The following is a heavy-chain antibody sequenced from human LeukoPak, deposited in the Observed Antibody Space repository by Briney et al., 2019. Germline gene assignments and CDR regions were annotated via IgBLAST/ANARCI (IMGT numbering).Heavy chain of an antibody. Sequence: GSLRLSCAASGFTFRSYDINWVRQAPGKGLESVSSITGNGASTNFADSVKGRFTISRDNSKNTAYLQMNSLRAEDTAVYYCAGSGSHVYWGQGTLVAVSS. CDR2: ITGNGAST. D-gene: IGHD1-26*01. V-gene: IGHV3-23*01. CDR3: AGSGSHVY. J-gene: IGHJ4*02. CDR1: GFTFRSYD.